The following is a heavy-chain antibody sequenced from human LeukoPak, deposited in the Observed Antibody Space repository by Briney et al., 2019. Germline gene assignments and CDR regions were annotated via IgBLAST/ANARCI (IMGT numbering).Heavy chain of an antibody. V-gene: IGHV4-39*07. CDR2: IYYSGST. D-gene: IGHD3-10*01. CDR3: ARVTGRVTMVRGAIDY. Sequence: PSETLSLTCTVSGGSISSSSYYWGWIRQPPGKGLEWIGSIYYSGSTYYNPSLKSRVTISVDTSKNQFSLKLSSVTAADTAVYYCARVTGRVTMVRGAIDYWGQGTLVTVSS. CDR1: GGSISSSSYY. J-gene: IGHJ4*02.